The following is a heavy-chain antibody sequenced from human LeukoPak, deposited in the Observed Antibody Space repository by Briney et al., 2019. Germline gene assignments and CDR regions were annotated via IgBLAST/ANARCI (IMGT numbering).Heavy chain of an antibody. J-gene: IGHJ4*02. CDR2: IYYSGST. Sequence: PSETLSLTCTVSGGSVSSGSYYWSWIRQPPGKGLEWIGYIYYSGSTNYNPSLKSRVTISIDTSKSQFSLKLSSVTAADTAVYYCARQAFCSGSSCNPFDYWGQGTLVTVSS. V-gene: IGHV4-61*01. CDR3: ARQAFCSGSSCNPFDY. D-gene: IGHD2-15*01. CDR1: GGSVSSGSYY.